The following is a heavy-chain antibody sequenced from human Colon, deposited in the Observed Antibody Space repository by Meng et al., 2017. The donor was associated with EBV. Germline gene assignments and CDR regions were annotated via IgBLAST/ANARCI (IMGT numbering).Heavy chain of an antibody. CDR3: ARVGAYCGGDCYHPR. CDR2: IYHSGST. V-gene: IGHV4-4*03. Sequence: QVQVQESGPGLGRPPGTRARTWASSGGSLSSRNWWSWVRQPPGKGLEWIGEIYHSGSTNYNPSLKSRVTISVDESKNQFSLRLSSVTAADTAVYYCARVGAYCGGDCYHPRWGQGTLVTVSS. CDR1: GGSLSSRNW. J-gene: IGHJ4*02. D-gene: IGHD2-21*02.